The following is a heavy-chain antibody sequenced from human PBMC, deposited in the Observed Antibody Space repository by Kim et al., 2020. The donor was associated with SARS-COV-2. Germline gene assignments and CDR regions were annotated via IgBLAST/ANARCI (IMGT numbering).Heavy chain of an antibody. CDR1: GFTVSSNY. V-gene: IGHV3-53*01. J-gene: IGHJ4*02. Sequence: GGSLRLSCAASGFTVSSNYMSWVRQAPGKGLEWVSIIYSGGNTYYAESVKGRFTIFRDKSKNTVYLQMNSLRVDDTAVYYCARGLRGGPDDYWGQGTLVTVSS. CDR3: ARGLRGGPDDY. CDR2: IYSGGNT.